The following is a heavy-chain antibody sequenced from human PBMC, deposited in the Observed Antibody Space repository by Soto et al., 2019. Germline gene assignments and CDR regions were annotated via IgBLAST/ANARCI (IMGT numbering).Heavy chain of an antibody. CDR3: ARGQLLFPFDP. D-gene: IGHD2-2*01. CDR2: ISKDGTNT. J-gene: IGHJ5*02. V-gene: IGHV3-30*03. Sequence: QVQLVESGGGVVQPGRSLKLSCVVSGFTFNNFGMHWVRQAPGKGLEWVAVISKDGTNTAYADSVKGRLAISRDNSKNTVYLQIDSLTSEDTGFYYCARGQLLFPFDPCGQGTLVTVSS. CDR1: GFTFNNFG.